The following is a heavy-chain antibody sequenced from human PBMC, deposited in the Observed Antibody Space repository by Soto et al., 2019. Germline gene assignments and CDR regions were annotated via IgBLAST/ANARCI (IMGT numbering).Heavy chain of an antibody. CDR3: ARVDDSRFIDY. Sequence: SETLSLTCTVSGGSISSYYWSWIRQPPGKGLGWIGYIYYSGSTNYNPSLKSRVTISVDTSKNQFSLKLSSVTAADTAVYYCARVDDSRFIDYWGQGTLVAVSS. CDR1: GGSISSYY. CDR2: IYYSGST. J-gene: IGHJ4*02. V-gene: IGHV4-59*01. D-gene: IGHD3-22*01.